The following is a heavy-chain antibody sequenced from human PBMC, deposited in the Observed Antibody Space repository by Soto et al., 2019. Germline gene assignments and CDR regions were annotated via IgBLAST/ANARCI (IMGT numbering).Heavy chain of an antibody. J-gene: IGHJ6*02. D-gene: IGHD5-12*01. Sequence: RLSCAASGFTFSSYSMNWVRQAPGKGLEWVSSISSSSSYIYYADSVKGRFTISRDNAKNSLYLQMNSLRAEDTAVYYCARGDINIEMATPDYYYYGMDVWVQGTTVTVSS. V-gene: IGHV3-21*01. CDR3: ARGDINIEMATPDYYYYGMDV. CDR2: ISSSSSYI. CDR1: GFTFSSYS.